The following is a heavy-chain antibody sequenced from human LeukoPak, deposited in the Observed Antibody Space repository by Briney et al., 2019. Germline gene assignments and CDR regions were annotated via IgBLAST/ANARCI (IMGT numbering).Heavy chain of an antibody. J-gene: IGHJ6*02. V-gene: IGHV1-46*01. Sequence: ASVKVSCKASGYTFTSYYMHWVRQAPGHGLEWMGIINPSGGSTSYAQKFQGRVTMTRDTSTSTVYMELSSLRSEDTAVYYCARDRIYGGSLQVPAAMHYYYYGMDVWGQGTTVTVSS. CDR2: INPSGGST. D-gene: IGHD2-2*01. CDR1: GYTFTSYY. CDR3: ARDRIYGGSLQVPAAMHYYYYGMDV.